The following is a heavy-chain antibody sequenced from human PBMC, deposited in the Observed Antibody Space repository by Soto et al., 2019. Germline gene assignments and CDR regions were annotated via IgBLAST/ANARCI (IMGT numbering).Heavy chain of an antibody. Sequence: QVQLVESGGGVVQPGRSLRLSCAASGFTFSSYGMHWVRQAPGKGLEWVAVIWYDGSNKYYADSVKGRFIISRDNSKNTLYLQMNSLRAEDTAVYYCAREDAHSSGWYPFDYWGQGTLVTVSS. CDR2: IWYDGSNK. J-gene: IGHJ4*02. CDR1: GFTFSSYG. CDR3: AREDAHSSGWYPFDY. V-gene: IGHV3-33*01. D-gene: IGHD6-19*01.